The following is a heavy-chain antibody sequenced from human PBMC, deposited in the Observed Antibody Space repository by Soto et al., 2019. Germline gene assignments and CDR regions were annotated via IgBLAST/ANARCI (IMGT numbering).Heavy chain of an antibody. J-gene: IGHJ5*02. CDR1: GFAISSYA. Sequence: GGSLRLSCAASGFAISSYAMSWVGQAPGKGLEWVSFISITTYYADSVKGRFTISRDNSKHTRYLQRNSRRVEDTAVYYCAKDRYTTSSGWFDPWGQGTLVTVSS. CDR3: AKDRYTTSSGWFDP. CDR2: ISITT. V-gene: IGHV3-23*01. D-gene: IGHD3-16*02.